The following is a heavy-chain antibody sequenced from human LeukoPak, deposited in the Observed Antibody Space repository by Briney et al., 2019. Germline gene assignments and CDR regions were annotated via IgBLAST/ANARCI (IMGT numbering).Heavy chain of an antibody. CDR2: ISAYNGNT. V-gene: IGHV1-18*01. D-gene: IGHD2-15*01. CDR1: GFTFTSYG. J-gene: IGHJ6*03. Sequence: ASVKVSCKASGFTFTSYGFSWVRQAPGQGLEWMGWISAYNGNTNYAQKLQGRVTMTTDTSTSTAYMELRSLRSDDTAVYYCASGSRRGYCSGGSCYSGSPYYYYMDVWGKGTTVTVSS. CDR3: ASGSRRGYCSGGSCYSGSPYYYYMDV.